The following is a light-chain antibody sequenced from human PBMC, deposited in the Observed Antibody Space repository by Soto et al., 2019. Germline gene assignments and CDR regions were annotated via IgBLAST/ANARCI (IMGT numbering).Light chain of an antibody. Sequence: ALTQPASVSGSPGQSITIPCTGTSSDVGGYNYVSWYQQHPGKAPKLMIYDVSDRPSGVSNRFSGSKSGNTASLTISGLQAEDEADYYCSSYTSSSTYVFRTGTKVTVL. CDR3: SSYTSSSTYV. J-gene: IGLJ1*01. V-gene: IGLV2-14*01. CDR2: DVS. CDR1: SSDVGGYNY.